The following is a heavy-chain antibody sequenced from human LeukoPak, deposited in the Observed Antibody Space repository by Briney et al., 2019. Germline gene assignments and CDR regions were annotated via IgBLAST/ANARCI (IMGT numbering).Heavy chain of an antibody. CDR3: ASERGYHAN. CDR1: GASISTRGYY. CDR2: IYYRGNT. J-gene: IGHJ4*02. V-gene: IGHV4-39*07. Sequence: SETLSLTCTVSGASISTRGYYWGWIRQPPGDGLEWIGTIYYRGNTYYNPSLEGRVTMSVDTSKNQFSLNVISMTAADTAMYYCASERGYHANWGQGTLVTVSS. D-gene: IGHD5-12*01.